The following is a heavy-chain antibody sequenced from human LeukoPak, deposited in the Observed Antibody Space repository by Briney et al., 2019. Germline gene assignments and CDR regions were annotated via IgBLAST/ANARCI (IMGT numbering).Heavy chain of an antibody. J-gene: IGHJ2*01. CDR1: GGSISSYY. CDR2: IYYSGST. Sequence: SETLSLTCTVSGGSISSYYWSWIRQPPGEGLEWIGYIYYSGSTNYNPSLKSRVTISVDTSKNQFSLKLSSVTAADTAVYYCARRAGSSSNWYFDLWGRGTLVTVSS. D-gene: IGHD6-6*01. CDR3: ARRAGSSSNWYFDL. V-gene: IGHV4-59*08.